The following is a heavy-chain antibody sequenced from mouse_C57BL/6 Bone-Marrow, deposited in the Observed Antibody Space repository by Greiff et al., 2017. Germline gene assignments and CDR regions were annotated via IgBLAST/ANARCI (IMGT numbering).Heavy chain of an antibody. J-gene: IGHJ1*03. CDR3: ARRDVGYFDV. V-gene: IGHV1-7*01. Sequence: QVQLQQSGAELAKPGASVKLSCKASGYTFPSYWMHWVKQRPGQGLEWIGYINPSSGYTKYNQKFKDKATLTADKSSSPAYMQRSSLTYEDSAVYYCARRDVGYFDVWGTGTTVTVSS. D-gene: IGHD3-3*01. CDR1: GYTFPSYW. CDR2: INPSSGYT.